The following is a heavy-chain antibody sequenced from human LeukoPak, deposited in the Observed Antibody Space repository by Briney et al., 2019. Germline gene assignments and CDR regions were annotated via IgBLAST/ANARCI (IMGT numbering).Heavy chain of an antibody. CDR2: IKQDGSEK. D-gene: IGHD2-2*01. Sequence: GGSLRLPCAASGFTFSSYWMSWVRQAPGKGLEWVANIKQDGSEKYYVDSVKGRFTISRDNAKNSLYLQMNCLRAEDTAVYYCARDGCSSTSCYLPYQYYYMNVWGQGTTVTVSS. CDR3: ARDGCSSTSCYLPYQYYYMNV. V-gene: IGHV3-7*01. J-gene: IGHJ6*03. CDR1: GFTFSSYW.